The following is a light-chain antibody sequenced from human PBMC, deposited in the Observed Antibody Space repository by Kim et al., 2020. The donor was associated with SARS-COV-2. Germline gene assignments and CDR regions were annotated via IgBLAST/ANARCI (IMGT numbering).Light chain of an antibody. V-gene: IGKV4-1*01. CDR3: QQYYSTPLT. CDR1: QSVLYSSNNKNY. J-gene: IGKJ4*01. CDR2: WAS. Sequence: ATINCQSSQSVLYSSNNKNYLAWYQQKPGQPPKLLIYWASTRESGVPDRFSGSGSGTDFTLTISSLQAEDVAVYYCQQYYSTPLTFGGGTKVDIK.